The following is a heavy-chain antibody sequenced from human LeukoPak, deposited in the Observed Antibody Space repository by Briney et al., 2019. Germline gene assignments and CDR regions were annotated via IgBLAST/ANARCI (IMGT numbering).Heavy chain of an antibody. D-gene: IGHD6-19*01. CDR2: IYYSGST. V-gene: IGHV4-59*01. CDR1: GGSINNYY. CDR3: ARGGWGFDY. J-gene: IGHJ4*02. Sequence: PSETLSLTCTVYGGSINNYYWSWIRQRPGKGLEWIGYIYYSGSTNYNPSLKSRVTISVDTSKNQFSLKLSSVTAADTAVYYCARGGWGFDYWGQGTLVTVSS.